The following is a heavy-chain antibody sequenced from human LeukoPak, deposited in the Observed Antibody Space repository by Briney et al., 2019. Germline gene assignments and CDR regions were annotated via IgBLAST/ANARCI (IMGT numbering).Heavy chain of an antibody. V-gene: IGHV3-48*04. J-gene: IGHJ4*02. CDR2: ISSSSSTI. CDR3: ARISSWYVLDY. D-gene: IGHD6-13*01. CDR1: GFTFSSYA. Sequence: GRSLRLSCAASGFTFSSYAMHWVRQAPGKGLEWVSYISSSSSTIYYADSVKGRFTISRDNAKNSLYLQMNSLRAEDTAVYYCARISSWYVLDYWGQGTLVTVSS.